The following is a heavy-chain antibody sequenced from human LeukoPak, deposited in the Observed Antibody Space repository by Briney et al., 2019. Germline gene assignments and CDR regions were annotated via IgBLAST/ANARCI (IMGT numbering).Heavy chain of an antibody. J-gene: IGHJ4*02. CDR3: ARGRSRSGAGY. D-gene: IGHD4/OR15-4a*01. V-gene: IGHV4-34*01. CDR2: INHSGST. Sequence: SETLSLTCAVCGGSFSGYYWSWIRQPPGKGLEGIGEINHSGSTNYNPPLKSRVTISVDTSKNQFSLKLSSVTAADTAVYYCARGRSRSGAGYWGQGTLVTVSS. CDR1: GGSFSGYY.